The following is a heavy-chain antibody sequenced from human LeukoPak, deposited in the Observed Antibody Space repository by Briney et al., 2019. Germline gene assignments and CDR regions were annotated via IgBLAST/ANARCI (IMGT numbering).Heavy chain of an antibody. V-gene: IGHV4-34*01. CDR3: AGGTITMVRGVIDY. CDR1: GGSFSGYY. J-gene: IGHJ4*02. Sequence: SETLSLTCAVYGGSFSGYYWSWIRQPPGKGLEWIGEINHSGSTNYNPSPKSRVTISVDTSKNQFSLKLSSVTAADTAVYYCAGGTITMVRGVIDYWGQGTLVTVSS. CDR2: INHSGST. D-gene: IGHD3-10*01.